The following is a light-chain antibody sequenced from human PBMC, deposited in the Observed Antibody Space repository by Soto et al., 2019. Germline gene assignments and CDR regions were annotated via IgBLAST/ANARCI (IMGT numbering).Light chain of an antibody. J-gene: IGKJ4*02. CDR1: QSVVSDFNNKNY. Sequence: DIVMTQSPEFLGLSLGERGPIHCQSNQSVVSDFNNKNYLAWYQQKQGQPLNKIIPWVPVRYYGAPDRFSGSGSQTDSPLPITTLQVEDVAVYYCPQYYPLPLPFGGGTRWIS. V-gene: IGKV4-1*01. CDR3: PQYYPLPLP. CDR2: WVP.